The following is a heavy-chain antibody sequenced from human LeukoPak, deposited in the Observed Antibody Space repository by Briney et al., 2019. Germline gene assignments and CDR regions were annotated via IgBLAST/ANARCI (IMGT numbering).Heavy chain of an antibody. CDR2: IIPIFGTA. J-gene: IGHJ4*02. CDR3: ARDRYYDSSGYHISEYYFDY. V-gene: IGHV1-69*05. Sequence: SVKVSCKASEGTFSSYAISWVRQAPGQRLEWMGGIIPIFGTANYAQKFQGRVTITTDESTSTAYMELSSLRSEDTAVYYCARDRYYDSSGYHISEYYFDYWGQGTLVTVSS. CDR1: EGTFSSYA. D-gene: IGHD3-22*01.